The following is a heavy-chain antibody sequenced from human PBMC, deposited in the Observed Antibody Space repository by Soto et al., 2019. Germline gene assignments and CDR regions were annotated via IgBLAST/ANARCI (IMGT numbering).Heavy chain of an antibody. V-gene: IGHV3-15*01. J-gene: IGHJ6*03. Sequence: NPGGSLRLSCAASGFTFGSAWMSWVRQAPGKGLEWVGRIKSKTDGGTTDYAAPVKGRFTISRYDSKNTLYLQMNSLKTEDTAVYYCTTDPSVDYSNYYYYYMDVWGKGTTVTVSS. CDR1: GFTFGSAW. CDR3: TTDPSVDYSNYYYYYMDV. D-gene: IGHD4-4*01. CDR2: IKSKTDGGTT.